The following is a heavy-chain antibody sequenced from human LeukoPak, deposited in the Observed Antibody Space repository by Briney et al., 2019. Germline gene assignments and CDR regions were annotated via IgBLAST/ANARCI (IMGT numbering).Heavy chain of an antibody. CDR3: ARDRVPSTYYGSGGHGVMDV. CDR2: IKQDGSEK. Sequence: GGSLRLSCAASGFTFSRHWMSWVRQAPGKGLEWVANIKQDGSEKYYVDSVKGRLIISRDNAKNSVFLQMNSLRAEDTAVYYCARDRVPSTYYGSGGHGVMDVWGQGTTVTVSS. V-gene: IGHV3-7*01. D-gene: IGHD3-10*01. J-gene: IGHJ6*02. CDR1: GFTFSRHW.